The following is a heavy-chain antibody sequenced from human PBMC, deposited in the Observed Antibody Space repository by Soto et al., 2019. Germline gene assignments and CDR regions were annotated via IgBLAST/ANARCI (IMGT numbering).Heavy chain of an antibody. CDR3: VRSDNGGWYMFDY. V-gene: IGHV5-51*01. CDR2: IYPGDSEI. CDR1: GYSCTSYW. Sequence: GDSPKISGEASGYSCTSYWRCWVREMPGKGLEWMGIIYPGDSEIRYSPSFQGQATMSADKSTSTAYLQWNSLKASDTATYYCVRSDNGGWYMFDYWGQGILVTVSS. J-gene: IGHJ4*02. D-gene: IGHD6-19*01.